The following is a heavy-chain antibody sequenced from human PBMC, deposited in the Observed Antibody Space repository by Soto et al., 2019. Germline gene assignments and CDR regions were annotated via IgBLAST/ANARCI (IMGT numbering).Heavy chain of an antibody. Sequence: EVQLVESGGGLVQPGGSLRLSCAASGFTFNSYYMTWVRQAPGKGLEWVANIRQDGRDKYYVGSVKGRFTISRDNAKKSLYLQMNSLSAEDTAVYYCAGERGGPTTSAFDIWGQGTMVTVSS. V-gene: IGHV3-7*04. D-gene: IGHD1-26*01. J-gene: IGHJ3*02. CDR1: GFTFNSYY. CDR3: AGERGGPTTSAFDI. CDR2: IRQDGRDK.